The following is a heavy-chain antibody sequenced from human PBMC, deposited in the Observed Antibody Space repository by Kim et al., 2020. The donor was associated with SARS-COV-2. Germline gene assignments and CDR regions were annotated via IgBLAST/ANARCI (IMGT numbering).Heavy chain of an antibody. V-gene: IGHV3-23*01. D-gene: IGHD6-13*01. CDR2: ISGSGGST. Sequence: GGSLRLSCAASGFTFSSYAMSWVRQAPGKGLEWVSAISGSGGSTYYADSVKGRFTISRDNSKNTLYLQMNSLRAEDTAVYYCAKDRVQSSSWKGWFDPWGQGTLVTVSS. CDR1: GFTFSSYA. J-gene: IGHJ5*02. CDR3: AKDRVQSSSWKGWFDP.